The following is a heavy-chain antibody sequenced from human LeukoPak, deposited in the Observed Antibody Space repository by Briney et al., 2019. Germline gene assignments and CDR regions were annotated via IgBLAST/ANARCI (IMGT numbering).Heavy chain of an antibody. D-gene: IGHD3-22*01. Sequence: GGSLRLSCAASGFTFSSYGMHWVRQAPGKGLEWVAFIRYDGSNKYYADSVKGRFTISRDNSKNTLYLQMNSLRAEDTAVYYCANFGAWYDSGGYYFDYWGQGTLVTVSS. CDR2: IRYDGSNK. V-gene: IGHV3-30*02. J-gene: IGHJ4*02. CDR1: GFTFSSYG. CDR3: ANFGAWYDSGGYYFDY.